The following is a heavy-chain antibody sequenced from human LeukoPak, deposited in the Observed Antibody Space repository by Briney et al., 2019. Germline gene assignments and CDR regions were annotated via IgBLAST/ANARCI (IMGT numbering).Heavy chain of an antibody. CDR2: ISWNSGSI. CDR3: AKGPSYSSSWYLFDD. Sequence: GRSLRLSCAASGFTFDDYAMHWVRQAPGKGLEWVSGISWNSGSIGYADSVKGRFTISRDNAKNSLYLQMNSLRAEDTALYYCAKGPSYSSSWYLFDDWGQGTLVTVSS. D-gene: IGHD6-13*01. J-gene: IGHJ4*02. CDR1: GFTFDDYA. V-gene: IGHV3-9*01.